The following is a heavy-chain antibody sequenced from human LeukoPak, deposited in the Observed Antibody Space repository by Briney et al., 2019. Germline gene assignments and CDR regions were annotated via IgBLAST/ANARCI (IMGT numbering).Heavy chain of an antibody. D-gene: IGHD2-21*02. Sequence: GGSLRLSCVASGFTFNIYWIHWVRQAPGKGLVWVSRINSDGSSTIYADSVKGRFTISRDNAENTVYLQMNSLRAEDTAVYYRAREVVLTGTSVFDSWGQGTVVTVSS. J-gene: IGHJ4*02. CDR1: GFTFNIYW. CDR2: INSDGSST. CDR3: AREVVLTGTSVFDS. V-gene: IGHV3-74*01.